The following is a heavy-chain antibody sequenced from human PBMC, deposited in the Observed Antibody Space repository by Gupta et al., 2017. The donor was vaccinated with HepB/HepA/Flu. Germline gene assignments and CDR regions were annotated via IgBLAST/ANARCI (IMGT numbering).Heavy chain of an antibody. V-gene: IGHV3-33*01. CDR1: GFTFSSYG. J-gene: IGHJ6*02. CDR3: ARGLRLWFGELPGYGMDV. CDR2: IYYDGSNK. Sequence: QVQLVESGGGVVQPGRSLRLSCAASGFTFSSYGMHWVRQAPGKGLEWVAVIYYDGSNKYYADSVKGRFTISRDNSKNTLFLQMNSLRAEDTAVYYCARGLRLWFGELPGYGMDVWGQGTTVTVSS. D-gene: IGHD3-10*01.